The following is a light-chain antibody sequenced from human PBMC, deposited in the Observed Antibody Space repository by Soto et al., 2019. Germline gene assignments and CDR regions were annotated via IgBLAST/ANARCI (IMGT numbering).Light chain of an antibody. CDR3: CSYAGSSVV. CDR2: DVN. J-gene: IGLJ2*01. V-gene: IGLV2-11*01. Sequence: QSALTQPRSVSGSPGQSVTISCTGTSSDVGGYDYVSWYQHHPGRAPKLIIYDVNTRPSGVPDRFSGSKSGNTASLTISGLQADDEADYSCCSYAGSSVVFGGGTKLTVL. CDR1: SSDVGGYDY.